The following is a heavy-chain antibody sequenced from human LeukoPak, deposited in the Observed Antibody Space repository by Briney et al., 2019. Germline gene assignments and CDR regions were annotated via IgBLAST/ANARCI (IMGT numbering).Heavy chain of an antibody. D-gene: IGHD3-10*01. J-gene: IGHJ4*02. V-gene: IGHV4-38-2*02. CDR1: GYSISSGYY. Sequence: SETLSLTCTVSGYSISSGYYWGWIRQPPGKGLEWIGSIYHSGSTYYNPSLKSRVTISVDTSKNQFSLKLSSVTAADTAVYYCARAGYGSGSYYVGEYYFDYWGQGTLVTVSS. CDR3: ARAGYGSGSYYVGEYYFDY. CDR2: IYHSGST.